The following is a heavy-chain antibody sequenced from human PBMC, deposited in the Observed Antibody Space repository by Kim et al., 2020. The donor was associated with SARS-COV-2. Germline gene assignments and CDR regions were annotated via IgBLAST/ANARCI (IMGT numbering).Heavy chain of an antibody. CDR1: GFTFSDYY. CDR3: ARDPYSSSWYAFDY. CDR2: ISGSTSYT. J-gene: IGHJ4*02. D-gene: IGHD6-13*01. V-gene: IGHV3-11*05. Sequence: GGSLRLSCAASGFTFSDYYMSWIRQAPGKGLEWISYISGSTSYTNYANSVKGRFTISRDNAKNSLYLQMNSLRAEDTAVYYCARDPYSSSWYAFDYWGQGILVTVSS.